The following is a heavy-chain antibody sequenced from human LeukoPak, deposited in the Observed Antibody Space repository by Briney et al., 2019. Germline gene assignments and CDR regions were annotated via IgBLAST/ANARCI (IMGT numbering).Heavy chain of an antibody. D-gene: IGHD6-19*01. Sequence: LXLXXXXSGFSFXSYGMHWVRQAPGKGLEWMAFIRSDGSNKYYADSVKGRFTISRDNSKNTLYLQMNSLRAEDTAVYYCARILDSAWGELGYWGQGTLVTVSS. CDR1: GFSFXSYG. J-gene: IGHJ4*02. V-gene: IGHV3-30*02. CDR3: ARILDSAWGELGY. CDR2: IRSDGSNK.